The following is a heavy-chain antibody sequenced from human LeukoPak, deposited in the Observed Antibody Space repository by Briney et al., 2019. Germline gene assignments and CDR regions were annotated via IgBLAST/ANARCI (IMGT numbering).Heavy chain of an antibody. Sequence: SETLSLTCTVSGGSISSSSYYWGWIRPPPGKGLEWIGSIYYSGSTYYNPSLKSRVTISVDTSKNQSSLKLSSVTAADTAVYYCARGPYSYDSSGAFDIWGQGTMVTVSS. CDR1: GGSISSSSYY. J-gene: IGHJ3*02. V-gene: IGHV4-39*07. D-gene: IGHD3-22*01. CDR3: ARGPYSYDSSGAFDI. CDR2: IYYSGST.